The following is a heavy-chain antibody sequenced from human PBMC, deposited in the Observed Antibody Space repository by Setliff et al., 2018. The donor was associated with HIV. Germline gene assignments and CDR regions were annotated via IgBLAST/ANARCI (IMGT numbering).Heavy chain of an antibody. V-gene: IGHV3-48*03. CDR3: ASVAYSGYTYGYYADAFDI. J-gene: IGHJ4*02. CDR2: ISSSGSTI. CDR1: GFTFSSYE. D-gene: IGHD5-18*01. Sequence: GGSLRLSCAASGFTFSSYEMNWVRQAPGKGLEWVSYISSSGSTIYYADSVKGRFTISRDNAKKSLYLQMNSLRAEDTAVYYCASVAYSGYTYGYYADAFDIWGQGTLVTVSS.